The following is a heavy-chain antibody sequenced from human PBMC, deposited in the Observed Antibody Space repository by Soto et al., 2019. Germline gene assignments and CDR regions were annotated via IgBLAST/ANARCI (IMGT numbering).Heavy chain of an antibody. V-gene: IGHV3-23*01. J-gene: IGHJ6*02. D-gene: IGHD2-2*01. Sequence: LRLSCAASGFTFSSHAMSWVRQAPGKGLEWVSAISGSGGSTYYADSVKGRFTISRDNSKNTLYLQMNSLRAEDTAVYYCARPDCSSTSCRNKAYYYYYGMDVWGQGTRVTVSS. CDR1: GFTFSSHA. CDR3: ARPDCSSTSCRNKAYYYYYGMDV. CDR2: ISGSGGST.